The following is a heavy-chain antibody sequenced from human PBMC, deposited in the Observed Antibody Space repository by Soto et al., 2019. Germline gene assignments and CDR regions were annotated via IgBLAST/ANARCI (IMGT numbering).Heavy chain of an antibody. CDR2: MHPTSGDT. Sequence: QVQLVQSGAEVRQPGASVKVSCKTSGYTFTDLDINWVRQATGQGLEWMGWMHPTSGDTGYAQNFQGRVTMTRDISISTAYMELNSLRSEDTAVYYCATTWPYHAFDIWGQGTMVTVSS. CDR3: ATTWPYHAFDI. D-gene: IGHD5-12*01. J-gene: IGHJ3*02. CDR1: GYTFTDLD. V-gene: IGHV1-8*01.